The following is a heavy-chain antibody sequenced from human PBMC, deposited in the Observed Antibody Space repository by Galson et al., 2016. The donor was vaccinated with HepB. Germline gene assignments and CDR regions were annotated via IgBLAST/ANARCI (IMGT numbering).Heavy chain of an antibody. CDR3: ARDFYSDSSGIFQY. CDR1: GFTFSSYW. CDR2: IKQDGSEK. D-gene: IGHD3-22*01. J-gene: IGHJ1*01. Sequence: SLRLSCAASGFTFSSYWMSWVRQAPGKGLEWVATIKQDGSEKYYVDSVKGRLTISRDNAKNSLYLQMNSLRVEDTAVYYWARDFYSDSSGIFQYWGQGTLVTVSS. V-gene: IGHV3-7*01.